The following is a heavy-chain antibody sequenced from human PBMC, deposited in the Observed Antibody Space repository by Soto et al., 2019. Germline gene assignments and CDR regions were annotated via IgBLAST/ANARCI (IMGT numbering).Heavy chain of an antibody. CDR3: AGDGTLYDSRAYYYLY. CDR1: GGTFSSNT. V-gene: IGHV1-69*13. D-gene: IGHD3-22*01. Sequence: SVKVSCKASGGTFSSNTITWVRQAPGQGLEWMGGITPMFGTPNYAQTFRGRVTITADESTSTAYMELSSLSSEDTAMYFCAGDGTLYDSRAYYYLYWGQGTLVTVSS. CDR2: ITPMFGTP. J-gene: IGHJ4*02.